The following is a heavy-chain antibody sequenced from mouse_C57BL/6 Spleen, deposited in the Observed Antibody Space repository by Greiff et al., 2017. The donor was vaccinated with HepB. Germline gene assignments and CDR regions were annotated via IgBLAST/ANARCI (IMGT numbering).Heavy chain of an antibody. D-gene: IGHD4-1*01. Sequence: EVMLVESGGGLGKPGGSRKLSCAASGSTFGDYGMTGVRQAPEKGLEWVAYISSDSSTIYYADTVKGGFTTSRDNAKNTLFLQMTSLRSEDTAMYYCARAGSYAMDYWGQGTSVTVSS. CDR2: ISSDSSTI. J-gene: IGHJ4*01. CDR1: GSTFGDYG. V-gene: IGHV5-17*01. CDR3: ARAGSYAMDY.